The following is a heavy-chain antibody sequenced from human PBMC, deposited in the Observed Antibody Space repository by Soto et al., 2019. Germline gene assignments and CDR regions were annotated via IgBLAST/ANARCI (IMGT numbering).Heavy chain of an antibody. J-gene: IGHJ6*02. CDR2: IIPIFGTA. D-gene: IGHD2-15*01. V-gene: IGHV1-69*01. CDR1: GGTFSSYA. CDR3: ARSQGGSSSLDIYYYYYYGMDV. Sequence: QVQLVQSGAEVKKPGSSVKVSCKAPGGTFSSYAISWGRQAPGQGREWMGGIIPIFGTAKYAQKFQGRVTITADESTSTGYMELSSLRSEDTAVYYCARSQGGSSSLDIYYYYYYGMDVWGQGTTVTVSS.